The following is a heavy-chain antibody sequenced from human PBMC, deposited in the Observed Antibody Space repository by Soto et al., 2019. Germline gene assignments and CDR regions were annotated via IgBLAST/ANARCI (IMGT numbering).Heavy chain of an antibody. CDR2: INHSGST. D-gene: IGHD2-15*01. V-gene: IGHV4-34*01. J-gene: IGHJ5*02. CDR3: ARASIVVVAATPSNWFDP. Sequence: QVQLQQWGAGLLKPSETLSLTSAVYGGSFSGYYWSWIRQPPGKGLEWIGEINHSGSTNYNPSLKSRVTISVDTSKNQFSLKLSSVTAADTAVYYCARASIVVVAATPSNWFDPWGQGTLVTVSS. CDR1: GGSFSGYY.